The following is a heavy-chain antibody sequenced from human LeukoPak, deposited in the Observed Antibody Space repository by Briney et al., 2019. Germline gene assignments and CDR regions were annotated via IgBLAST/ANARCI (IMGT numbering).Heavy chain of an antibody. CDR1: GLTFSSYW. Sequence: GGSLRLSSAASGLTFSSYWMTWVRQAPGKGLEWVATIKYDGSETYYVDSVRGRFSISRDNAKNSLYLQMNSLRAEDTAVYYCARDSTLSNYWGQGTLVTVSS. CDR2: IKYDGSET. CDR3: ARDSTLSNY. J-gene: IGHJ4*02. V-gene: IGHV3-7*04. D-gene: IGHD3-16*01.